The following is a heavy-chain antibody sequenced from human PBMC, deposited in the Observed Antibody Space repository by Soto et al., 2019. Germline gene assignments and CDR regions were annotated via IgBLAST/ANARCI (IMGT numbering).Heavy chain of an antibody. D-gene: IGHD4-17*01. V-gene: IGHV1-18*04. Sequence: ASVKVSCKASGYSFSSYGFNWVRQAPGQGLEWMGWVSPYNGGINYGQKFQGRLTMTTDRSTSAAYMELTSLTFDDTAVYYCARDLLSWTTEAVSSVYWGKGTLVTVYS. CDR2: VSPYNGGI. CDR1: GYSFSSYG. CDR3: ARDLLSWTTEAVSSVY. J-gene: IGHJ4*01.